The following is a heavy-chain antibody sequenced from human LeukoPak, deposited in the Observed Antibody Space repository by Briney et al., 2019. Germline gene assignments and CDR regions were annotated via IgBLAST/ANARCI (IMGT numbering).Heavy chain of an antibody. CDR1: GGSISSYY. J-gene: IGHJ5*02. CDR2: IYTSGST. Sequence: SETLSLTCTVSGGSISSYYWSWIRQPAGKGLEWIRRIYTSGSTNYNPSLKSRVTMSVDTSKNQFSLKLSSVTAADTAVYYCAGATVKILKPTNWFDPWGQGTLVTVSS. CDR3: AGATVKILKPTNWFDP. V-gene: IGHV4-4*07. D-gene: IGHD4-11*01.